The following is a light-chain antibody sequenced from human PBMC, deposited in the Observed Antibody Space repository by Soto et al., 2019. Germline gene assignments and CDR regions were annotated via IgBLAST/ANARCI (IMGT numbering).Light chain of an antibody. J-gene: IGKJ5*01. CDR2: NAS. CDR3: QQRSKWPPIT. CDR1: QSVSSY. V-gene: IGKV3-11*01. Sequence: EIVLTQSPATLSLSPGERATLSCRASQSVSSYLAWYQQKPGQAPRLLIYNASNRATGIPARFSGSGSGTDFTLTISSRGPEDFAVYYCQQRSKWPPITFGQGTRLEIK.